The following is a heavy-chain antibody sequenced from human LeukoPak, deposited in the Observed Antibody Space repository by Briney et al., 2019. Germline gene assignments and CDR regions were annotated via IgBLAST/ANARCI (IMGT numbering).Heavy chain of an antibody. J-gene: IGHJ4*02. CDR3: ARGPVDYDFWSGYPKTYYFDY. D-gene: IGHD3-3*01. CDR1: GGSISSSSYY. CDR2: IYYSGST. V-gene: IGHV4-39*07. Sequence: ASETLSLTCTASGGSISSSSYYWGWIRQPPGKGLEWIGSIYYSGSTYYNPSLKSRVTISVDTSKNQFSLKLSSVTAADTAVYYCARGPVDYDFWSGYPKTYYFDYWGQGTLVTVSS.